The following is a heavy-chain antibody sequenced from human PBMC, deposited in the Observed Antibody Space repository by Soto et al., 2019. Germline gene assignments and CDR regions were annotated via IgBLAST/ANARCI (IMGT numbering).Heavy chain of an antibody. CDR2: ISSSSSYT. CDR1: GFTFSDYY. V-gene: IGHV3-11*06. J-gene: IGHJ4*02. Sequence: QVQLVESGGGLVKPGGSLRLSCAASGFTFSDYYMSWIRQAPGKGLEWVSYISSSSSYTNYADSVKGRFTISRDNAKNSLYLQMNSLRAEYTAVYYCARVGAQIAVAGYFDYWGQGTLVTVSS. CDR3: ARVGAQIAVAGYFDY. D-gene: IGHD6-19*01.